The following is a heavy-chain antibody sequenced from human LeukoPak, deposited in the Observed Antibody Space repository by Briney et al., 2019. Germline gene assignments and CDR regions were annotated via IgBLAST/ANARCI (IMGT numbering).Heavy chain of an antibody. Sequence: TGGSLRLSCAASGFTFSSYSMNWVRQAPGKGLVWVSRVNGDGSTTNYADSVKGRFTISRDNAKNTLYLQMNSLRAEDTAVYYCTRAMYTSSSLFDYWGQGTPVTVSS. CDR3: TRAMYTSSSLFDY. V-gene: IGHV3-74*01. CDR1: GFTFSSYS. D-gene: IGHD6-6*01. CDR2: VNGDGSTT. J-gene: IGHJ4*02.